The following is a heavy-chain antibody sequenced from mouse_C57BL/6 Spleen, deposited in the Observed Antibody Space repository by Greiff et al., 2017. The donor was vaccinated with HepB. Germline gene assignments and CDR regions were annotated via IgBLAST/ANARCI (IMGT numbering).Heavy chain of an antibody. CDR1: GYSITSGYD. J-gene: IGHJ2*01. Sequence: EVQLVESGPGLVKPSQSLSLTCTVTGYSITSGYDWHWIRHFPGNKLEWMGYISYSGSTNYNPSLKSRISITHDTSKNHFFLKLNSVTTEDTATYYCARSSEYFDYWGQGTTLTVSS. D-gene: IGHD3-2*02. CDR3: ARSSEYFDY. V-gene: IGHV3-1*01. CDR2: ISYSGST.